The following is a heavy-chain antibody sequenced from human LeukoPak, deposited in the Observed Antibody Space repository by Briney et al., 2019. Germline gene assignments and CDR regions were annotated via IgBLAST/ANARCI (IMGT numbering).Heavy chain of an antibody. J-gene: IGHJ4*02. CDR1: GFTFNDYA. Sequence: GGSLRLSCAASGFTFNDYAMHWVRQVPGKGLEWVSGISWNSGKIAYAGSVKGRFSISRDNAKSSLYLQMNSLRPEDTALYYCAKQQAWKGNWNDGDCDYWGQGTLVTVSS. CDR2: ISWNSGKI. CDR3: AKQQAWKGNWNDGDCDY. V-gene: IGHV3-9*01. D-gene: IGHD1-1*01.